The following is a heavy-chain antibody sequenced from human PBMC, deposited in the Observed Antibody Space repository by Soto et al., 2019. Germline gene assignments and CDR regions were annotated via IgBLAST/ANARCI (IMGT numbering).Heavy chain of an antibody. V-gene: IGHV3-33*07. CDR3: ARGIPPDY. Sequence: GGSLRLSCAASGFIFSTYGMYWVRQAPGKGLEWLAVIWYDGSKKYYGDSVKGRFTISRDNSKNTLYLQMNSLRVEDTAVYYCARGIPPDYWGQGTLVTVSS. D-gene: IGHD6-13*01. CDR1: GFIFSTYG. J-gene: IGHJ4*02. CDR2: IWYDGSKK.